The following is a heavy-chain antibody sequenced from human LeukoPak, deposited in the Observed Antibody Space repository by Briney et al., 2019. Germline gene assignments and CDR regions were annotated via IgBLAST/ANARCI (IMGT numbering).Heavy chain of an antibody. V-gene: IGHV4-34*01. CDR3: ARGLPRYCSGGSCSDNWFDP. Sequence: PSETLSLTCAVYGGSFSGYYWSWIRQPPGKGLEWIGEINHSGSTNYNPSLKSRVTISVDTSKNQFSLKLSSVTAADTAVYYCARGLPRYCSGGSCSDNWFDPWGQGTLVTVSS. CDR1: GGSFSGYY. CDR2: INHSGST. J-gene: IGHJ5*02. D-gene: IGHD2-15*01.